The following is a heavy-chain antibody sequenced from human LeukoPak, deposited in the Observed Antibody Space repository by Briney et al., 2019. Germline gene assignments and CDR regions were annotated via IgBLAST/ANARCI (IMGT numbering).Heavy chain of an antibody. Sequence: GGSLRLSCAASGFTFSSYAMSWVRQAPGKGLEWVSSISDTSTGTYYADSVKGRFTISRDNSKNTLYLHMNSLRVEDTAEYYCAKVLYYYNNFDHWGQGTLVTVSS. CDR3: AKVLYYYNNFDH. CDR2: ISDTSTGT. D-gene: IGHD4-11*01. CDR1: GFTFSSYA. V-gene: IGHV3-23*01. J-gene: IGHJ5*02.